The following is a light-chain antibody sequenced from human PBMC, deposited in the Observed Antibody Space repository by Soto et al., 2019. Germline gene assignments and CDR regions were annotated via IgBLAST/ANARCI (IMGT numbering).Light chain of an antibody. J-gene: IGLJ1*01. CDR3: SSYTTSNTRQIV. Sequence: QSALTQPPSVSGSPGQSITISCTGTSSDVGGYNYVSWYQHHPGKAPKLMIYDVSNRPSGISNRFSGSKSGNTASLTISGLQPEDEGDYYCSSYTTSNTRQIVFGTGTKLTVL. V-gene: IGLV2-14*03. CDR2: DVS. CDR1: SSDVGGYNY.